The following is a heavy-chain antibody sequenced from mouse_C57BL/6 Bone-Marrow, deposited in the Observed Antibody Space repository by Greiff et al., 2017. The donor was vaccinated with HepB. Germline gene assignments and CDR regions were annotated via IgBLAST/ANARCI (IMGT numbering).Heavy chain of an antibody. CDR3: TRPGLRQVLFAY. CDR1: AFPLSDAW. CDR2: IRNKANKHAT. D-gene: IGHD2-4*01. Sequence: ESLGFFFPHGRSLQLSCAASAFPLSDAWIDWVRQSPEKGLECVAEIRNKANKHATYYAESVKGRFTISRDDSKSSVYLQMNSLRAEDTGIYYCTRPGLRQVLFAYWGQGTLVTVSA. J-gene: IGHJ3*01. V-gene: IGHV6-6*01.